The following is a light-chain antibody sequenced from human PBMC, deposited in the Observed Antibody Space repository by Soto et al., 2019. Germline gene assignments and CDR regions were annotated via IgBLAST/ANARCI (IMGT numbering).Light chain of an antibody. J-gene: IGLJ2*01. CDR1: SSDVGRFKL. V-gene: IGLV2-23*01. CDR2: EGT. Sequence: QSVLTQPASVSGSPGQSISISCTGTSSDVGRFKLVSWYQQHPGKAPKLMIYEGTKRPSGLSNRFSGSKSGNTASLTISGLQAEDEADYYCCSYAGSNTVIFGGGTKLTVL. CDR3: CSYAGSNTVI.